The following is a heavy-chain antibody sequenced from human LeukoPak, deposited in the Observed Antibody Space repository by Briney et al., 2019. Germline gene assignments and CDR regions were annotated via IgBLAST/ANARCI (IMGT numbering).Heavy chain of an antibody. CDR3: TKGGTGWNYFDC. D-gene: IGHD6-19*01. J-gene: IGHJ4*02. V-gene: IGHV3-66*02. CDR2: IYSGDNT. Sequence: PGGSLRLSRAASGFTVTNNDMSWVRQAPGKGLEWVSVIYSGDNTNYADSVKGRFTISRDNSKNTLYLQMNSLRAEDTAVYYCTKGGTGWNYFDCWGQGTLVTVSS. CDR1: GFTVTNND.